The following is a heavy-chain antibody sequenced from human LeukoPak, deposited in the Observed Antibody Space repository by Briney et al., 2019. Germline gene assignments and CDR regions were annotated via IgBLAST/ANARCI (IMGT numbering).Heavy chain of an antibody. CDR1: GVSISSGDYY. CDR2: MYSSGST. V-gene: IGHV4-30-4*01. D-gene: IGHD3-22*01. J-gene: IGHJ5*02. CDR3: ARPYYYDSRIDP. Sequence: KTSETLSLTCTVSGVSISSGDYYLSWIRQPPGKGLEWIGYMYSSGSTYYNPSLKSRATISVDTSKNQFSLKLSSVTAADTAVYYCARPYYYDSRIDPWGQGTLVTVSS.